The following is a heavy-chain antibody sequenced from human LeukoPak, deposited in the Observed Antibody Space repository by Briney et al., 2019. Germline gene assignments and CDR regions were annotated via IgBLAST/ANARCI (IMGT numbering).Heavy chain of an antibody. CDR2: ISGSGDTT. CDR1: GFTFGSYA. CDR3: AKSYYADRSYFDS. D-gene: IGHD3-22*01. V-gene: IGHV3-23*01. Sequence: GGSLRLSCAASGFTFGSYAMSWVRQAPGKGLEWVSGISGSGDTTYYADSVKGRFAISRDNSKKTLYVQMNSLRAEDTAVYYCAKSYYADRSYFDSWGQGTLVTVSS. J-gene: IGHJ4*02.